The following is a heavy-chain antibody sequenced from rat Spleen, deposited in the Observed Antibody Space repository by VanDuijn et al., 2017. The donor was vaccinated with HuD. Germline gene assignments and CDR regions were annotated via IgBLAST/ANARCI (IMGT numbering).Heavy chain of an antibody. CDR1: FYSITSSYG. D-gene: IGHD1-10*01. J-gene: IGHJ4*01. V-gene: IGHV3-3*01. CDR3: ARSRYNNYVMDA. Sequence: EVQLQESGPGLVKPSQSLSLTCSVTFYSITSSYGWNWIRKFPGNKLEWMGYINNAGSTTYNPSLKSRISITRDTSKNQFFLQVNSVTTEDTATYYCARSRYNNYVMDAWGQGASVTVSS. CDR2: INNAGST.